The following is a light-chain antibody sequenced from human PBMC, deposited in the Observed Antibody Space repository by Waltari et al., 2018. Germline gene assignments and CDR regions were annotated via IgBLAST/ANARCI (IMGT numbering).Light chain of an antibody. CDR1: SSDVGGYNY. J-gene: IGLJ3*02. Sequence: QSALTQPRSVSGSPGQSVTISCTGTSSDVGGYNYVSWYQQHPGKVPTLMIYDVSQRPSGLPDRFSGSKSGNTASLTISGLQAEDEADYYCCSYGGSYTWVFGGGTRLTVL. CDR3: CSYGGSYTWV. CDR2: DVS. V-gene: IGLV2-11*01.